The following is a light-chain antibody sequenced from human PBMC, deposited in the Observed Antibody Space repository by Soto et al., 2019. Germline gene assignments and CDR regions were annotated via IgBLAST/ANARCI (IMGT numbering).Light chain of an antibody. CDR1: SSDVGGYDF. J-gene: IGLJ2*01. V-gene: IGLV2-11*01. CDR3: CSYAGRSTWDVV. CDR2: DVS. Sequence: QSALTQPRSVSGSPGQSVTISCTGTSSDVGGYDFVSWYQQHPGKAPKLMISDVSKRPSGVPDRFSGSKSGNTASLTISGLQAEDEADYYCCSYAGRSTWDVVFGGGTKLTVL.